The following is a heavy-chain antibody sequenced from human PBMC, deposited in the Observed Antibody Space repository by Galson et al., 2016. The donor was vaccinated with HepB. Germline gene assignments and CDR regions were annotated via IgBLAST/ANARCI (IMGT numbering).Heavy chain of an antibody. J-gene: IGHJ5*02. D-gene: IGHD3-10*01. CDR1: GFTFSSYG. CDR3: TRGLLWFRESQNWFDP. Sequence: SLRLSCAASGFTFSSYGMHWVRQAPGKGLEWVAVIWSDGSNKYYADSVTGRFTVSRDNSKNTLYLQMNSLRAEDTAVYYCTRGLLWFRESQNWFDPWGQGTLVTVSS. CDR2: IWSDGSNK. V-gene: IGHV3-33*01.